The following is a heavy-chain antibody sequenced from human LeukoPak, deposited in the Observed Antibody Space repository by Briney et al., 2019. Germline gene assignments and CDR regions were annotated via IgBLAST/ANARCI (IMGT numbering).Heavy chain of an antibody. J-gene: IGHJ4*02. Sequence: SETLSLTCTVSGGSISSYYWSWIRQPPGKGLEWIGYIYYSGSTNYNPSLKSRVTISVDTSKNQFSLKLSSVTAADTAVYYCARTSLWPRGSYSFDYWGQGTLVTVSS. CDR3: ARTSLWPRGSYSFDY. CDR1: GGSISSYY. CDR2: IYYSGST. V-gene: IGHV4-59*01. D-gene: IGHD1-26*01.